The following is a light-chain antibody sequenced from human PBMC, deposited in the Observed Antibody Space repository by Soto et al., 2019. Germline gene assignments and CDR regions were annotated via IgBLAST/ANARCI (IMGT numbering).Light chain of an antibody. Sequence: VLTQSPGTLSFSPGQRATLSSRASQNINTNLAWYQQSPGRAPRLFIYHTSTRATGIPDRFSGSGSGTEFTLTISSLQSEDFALYYCQQYTVWPFTFGGGTKVDIK. CDR1: QNINTN. J-gene: IGKJ4*01. CDR2: HTS. V-gene: IGKV3-15*01. CDR3: QQYTVWPFT.